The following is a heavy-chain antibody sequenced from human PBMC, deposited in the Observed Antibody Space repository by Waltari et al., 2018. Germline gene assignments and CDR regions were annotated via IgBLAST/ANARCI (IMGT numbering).Heavy chain of an antibody. CDR1: GGSISSYY. Sequence: QVQLQESGPGLVKPSETLSLTCTVSGGSISSYYWSWIRQPPGKGLEWIGNIYYSGSTNYNPSLTSRVTISVYTSKNQFSLKLSSVTAADTAVYYCARTPGEQWLVRYFDLWGRGTLVTVSS. V-gene: IGHV4-59*01. CDR3: ARTPGEQWLVRYFDL. CDR2: IYYSGST. J-gene: IGHJ2*01. D-gene: IGHD6-19*01.